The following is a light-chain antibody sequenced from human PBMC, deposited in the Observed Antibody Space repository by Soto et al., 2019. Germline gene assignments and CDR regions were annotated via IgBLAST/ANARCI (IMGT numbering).Light chain of an antibody. CDR1: SIDVGVYNY. CDR3: SSYAGSNNWV. J-gene: IGLJ3*02. CDR2: EVT. Sequence: SALTQPPSASGSPGQSVTISCTGTSIDVGVYNYVSWYQQHPGKAPKLMIYEVTKRPSGVPDRFSGSKSGNTASLTVSGLQAEDEADYYCSSYAGSNNWVFGGGTQLTVL. V-gene: IGLV2-8*01.